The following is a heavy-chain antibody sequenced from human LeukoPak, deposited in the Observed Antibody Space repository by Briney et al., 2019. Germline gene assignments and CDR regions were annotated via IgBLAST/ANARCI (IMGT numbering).Heavy chain of an antibody. V-gene: IGHV3-21*05. CDR3: ARAQSSIPVYYDILTGYYTDAFDI. CDR2: IRNDGNDK. J-gene: IGHJ3*02. Sequence: GGSLRLSCAASGFTFNKHGMHWVRQAPGKGLEWFSFIRNDGNDKYYADSVKGRFTISRDNAKNSLYLQMNSLRAEDTAVYYCARAQSSIPVYYDILTGYYTDAFDIWGQGTMVTVSS. D-gene: IGHD3-9*01. CDR1: GFTFNKHG.